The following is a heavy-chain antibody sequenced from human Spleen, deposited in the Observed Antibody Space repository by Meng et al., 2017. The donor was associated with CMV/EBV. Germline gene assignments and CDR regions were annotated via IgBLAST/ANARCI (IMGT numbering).Heavy chain of an antibody. D-gene: IGHD3-3*01. V-gene: IGHV3-23*01. Sequence: LSLTCAASGFTFSSYAMSWVRQAPGKGLEWVSAISGSGGSTYYADSVKGRFTISRDNSKNTLYLQMNSLRAEDTAVYYCAKDSSYDFWSGSPDVWGQGTTVTVSS. CDR2: ISGSGGST. J-gene: IGHJ6*02. CDR3: AKDSSYDFWSGSPDV. CDR1: GFTFSSYA.